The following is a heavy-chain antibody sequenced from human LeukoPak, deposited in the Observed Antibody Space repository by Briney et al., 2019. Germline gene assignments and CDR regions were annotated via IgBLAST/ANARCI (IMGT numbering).Heavy chain of an antibody. CDR3: ARSPGIAAAY. Sequence: SETLSLTCTVSGGSISSYYWSWIRQPPGKGLEWIGYIYYSGSTNYNPSLKSRVTISVDTPKNQFSLKLSSVTAADTAVYYCARSPGIAAAYWGQGTLVTVSS. V-gene: IGHV4-59*08. D-gene: IGHD6-13*01. CDR1: GGSISSYY. CDR2: IYYSGST. J-gene: IGHJ4*02.